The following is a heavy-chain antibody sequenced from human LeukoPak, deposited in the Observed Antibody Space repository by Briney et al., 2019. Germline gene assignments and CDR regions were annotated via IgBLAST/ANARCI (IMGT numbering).Heavy chain of an antibody. V-gene: IGHV1-69*13. J-gene: IGHJ4*02. CDR1: GGTFSSYA. CDR3: AREGDSSSWSYYFDY. CDR2: IIPIFGTA. D-gene: IGHD6-13*01. Sequence: ASVKVSCKASGGTFSSYAISWVRQAPGQGLEWMGGIIPIFGTANYAQKFQGRVTITADESTSTAYMELSSLRSEDTAAYYCAREGDSSSWSYYFDYWGQGTLVTVSS.